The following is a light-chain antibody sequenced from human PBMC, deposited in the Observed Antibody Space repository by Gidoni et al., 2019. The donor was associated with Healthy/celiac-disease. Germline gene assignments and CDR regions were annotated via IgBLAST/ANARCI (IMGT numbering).Light chain of an antibody. V-gene: IGLV3-25*02. CDR1: ALPKQY. J-gene: IGLJ2*01. CDR2: KDS. CDR3: QSADSSGTSYVV. Sequence: SYELTPPPSVSVSPGQTARITCSGDALPKQYASWYQQKPGQAPVLGIYKDSARPSGVPGRFSGSSSGTTVTLTISGGQAEDEADYYCQSADSSGTSYVVFGGGTKLTVL.